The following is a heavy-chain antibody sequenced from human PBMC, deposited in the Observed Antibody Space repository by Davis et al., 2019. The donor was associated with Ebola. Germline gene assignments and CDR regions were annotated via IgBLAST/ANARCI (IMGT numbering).Heavy chain of an antibody. CDR3: ARVRGQWLVLDY. CDR1: GFTFSSYW. D-gene: IGHD6-19*01. V-gene: IGHV3-7*03. Sequence: GESLKISCAASGFTFSSYWMSWVRQAPGKGLEWVANLKQDGSEKYYVDSVKGRFTISRDNAKNSLYLQMNSLRADDTAVYYCARVRGQWLVLDYWGQGTLVTVSS. J-gene: IGHJ4*02. CDR2: LKQDGSEK.